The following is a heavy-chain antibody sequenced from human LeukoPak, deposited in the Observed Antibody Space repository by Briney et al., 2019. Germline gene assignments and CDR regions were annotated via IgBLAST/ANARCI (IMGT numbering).Heavy chain of an antibody. CDR2: IIPIFGTA. CDR3: ARVPPATAHYYYYGMDV. J-gene: IGHJ6*04. D-gene: IGHD2-2*01. Sequence: SVKVSCKASGGTFSSYAISWVRQAPGQGLEWMGGIIPIFGTANYAQKFQGRVTITADESASTAYMELSSLRSEDTTVYYCARVPPATAHYYYYGMDVWGKGTTVTVSS. CDR1: GGTFSSYA. V-gene: IGHV1-69*13.